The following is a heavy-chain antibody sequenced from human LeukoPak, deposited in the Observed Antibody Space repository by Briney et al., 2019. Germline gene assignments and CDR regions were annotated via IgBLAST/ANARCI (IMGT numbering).Heavy chain of an antibody. CDR2: IYYSGST. J-gene: IGHJ3*02. CDR3: ARGGSMTYYYDSSGDAFDI. CDR1: GGSISSYY. V-gene: IGHV4-59*01. Sequence: SETLSLTCTVSGGSISSYYWSWIRQPPGKGLEWIGYIYYSGSTNYNPSLKSRVTISVDTSKNQFSLKLSSVTAADTAVCYCARGGSMTYYYDSSGDAFDIWGQGTMVTVSS. D-gene: IGHD3-22*01.